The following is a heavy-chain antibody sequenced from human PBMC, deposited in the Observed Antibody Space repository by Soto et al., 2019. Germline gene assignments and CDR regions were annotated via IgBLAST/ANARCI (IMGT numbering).Heavy chain of an antibody. Sequence: EVQLVESGGGLVKPGGSLRLSCAASGFTFSSYSMNWVRQAPGKGLEWVSSISSSSSYIYYADSVKGRFTISRDNAKNSLYLQMNRMRAEDTAVYYCARRPVVTPDDYWAQGTLVTVSS. CDR3: ARRPVVTPDDY. V-gene: IGHV3-21*01. CDR2: ISSSSSYI. J-gene: IGHJ4*02. D-gene: IGHD2-15*01. CDR1: GFTFSSYS.